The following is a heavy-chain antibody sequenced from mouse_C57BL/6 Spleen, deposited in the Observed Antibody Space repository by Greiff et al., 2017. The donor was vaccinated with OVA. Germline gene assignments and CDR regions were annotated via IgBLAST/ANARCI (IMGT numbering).Heavy chain of an antibody. V-gene: IGHV7-3*01. CDR2: IRNKANGYTT. CDR3: ARYTVGFDY. CDR1: GFTFTDYY. D-gene: IGHD1-1*02. J-gene: IGHJ2*01. Sequence: EVQLVESGGGLVQPGGSLSLSCAASGFTFTDYYMSWVRQPPGKALEWLGFIRNKANGYTTEYSASVKGRFTISRDNSQSILYLQMNALIAEDSATYYCARYTVGFDYWGQGTTLTVSS.